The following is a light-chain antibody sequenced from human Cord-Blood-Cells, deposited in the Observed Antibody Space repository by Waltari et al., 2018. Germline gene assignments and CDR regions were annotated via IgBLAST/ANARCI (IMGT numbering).Light chain of an antibody. V-gene: IGLV1-40*01. CDR2: GNS. CDR1: SSNIGAGYD. CDR3: QSYDSSLSGSYV. J-gene: IGLJ1*01. Sequence: QSVLTQPPSVSGAPGQRVTISCTGTSSNIGAGYDVPLYQQLPGTAPKLLIYGNSNRPSGVPDRCSGSKSGTSASLAITGLQAEDEADYYCQSYDSSLSGSYVFGTGTKVTVL.